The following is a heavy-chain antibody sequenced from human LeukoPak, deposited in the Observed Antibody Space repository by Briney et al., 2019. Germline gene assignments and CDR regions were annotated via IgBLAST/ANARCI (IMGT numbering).Heavy chain of an antibody. V-gene: IGHV4-39*01. Sequence: SETLSLTCTVSGGSISSSSYYWGWIRQPPGKGPEWIGSIYYSGSTYYNPSLKSRVTISVDTSKNQFSLKLSSVTAADTAVYYCARRIQLWLRPNYFDYWGQGTLVTVSS. CDR2: IYYSGST. CDR3: ARRIQLWLRPNYFDY. CDR1: GGSISSSSYY. J-gene: IGHJ4*02. D-gene: IGHD5-18*01.